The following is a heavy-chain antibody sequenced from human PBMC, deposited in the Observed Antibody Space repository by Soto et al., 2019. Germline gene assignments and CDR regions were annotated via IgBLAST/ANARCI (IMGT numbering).Heavy chain of an antibody. CDR2: IWYDGSNK. V-gene: IGHV3-33*01. Sequence: VQLVESGGGVVQPGRSLRLSCAASGFTFSSYGMHWVRQAPGKGLEWVAVIWYDGSNKYYADSVKGRFTISRDNSKNTLYLQMNSLRAEDTAVYYCARDAAGVGGYYGMDVWGQGTTVTVSS. CDR3: ARDAAGVGGYYGMDV. D-gene: IGHD2-15*01. J-gene: IGHJ6*02. CDR1: GFTFSSYG.